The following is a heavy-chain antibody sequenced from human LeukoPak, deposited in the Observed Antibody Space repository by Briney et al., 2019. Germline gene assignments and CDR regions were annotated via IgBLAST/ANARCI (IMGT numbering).Heavy chain of an antibody. CDR1: AGSISNYY. D-gene: IGHD5-18*01. CDR3: ARGGYSYATFDF. V-gene: IGHV4-4*07. J-gene: IGHJ4*01. Sequence: PSETLSPTCTVSAGSISNYYWSWIRQPAGKGLEWIGRIYTNGKTNYNPSRKSRVTMSVDTSKNQMSLKLNSVTAADTAMYYCARGGYSYATFDFWGHGTLVTVSS. CDR2: IYTNGKT.